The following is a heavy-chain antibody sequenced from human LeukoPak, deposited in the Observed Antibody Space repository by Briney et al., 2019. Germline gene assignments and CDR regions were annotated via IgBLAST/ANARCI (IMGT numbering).Heavy chain of an antibody. J-gene: IGHJ4*02. Sequence: PGGSLRLSCAASGFTFSDYYMTWIRQAPGQGPEWISYISSSGGTIFYADSVKGRFTISRDNGKNSLYLQMNSLRAEDTAVYYCATGPSGYFFSYWGQGTLVTVSS. CDR1: GFTFSDYY. CDR3: ATGPSGYFFSY. CDR2: ISSSGGTI. V-gene: IGHV3-11*04. D-gene: IGHD2-8*02.